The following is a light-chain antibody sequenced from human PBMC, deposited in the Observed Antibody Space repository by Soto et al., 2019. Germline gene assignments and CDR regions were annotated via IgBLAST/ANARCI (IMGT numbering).Light chain of an antibody. CDR2: AAS. CDR1: QGISSY. Sequence: AIRMTQSPSSFSASTGDRVTITCRASQGISSYLAWYQQKPGKAPKLLIYAASTLQSGVPSRFRGSGSGTDFTLTISSLQSEEFATYYCQQYYSYPPAFGPGTKVHI. J-gene: IGKJ3*01. CDR3: QQYYSYPPA. V-gene: IGKV1-8*01.